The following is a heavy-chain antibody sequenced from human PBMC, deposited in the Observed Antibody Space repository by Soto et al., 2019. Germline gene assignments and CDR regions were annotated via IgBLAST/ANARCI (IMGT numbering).Heavy chain of an antibody. CDR3: ARAEMATIDTYFDY. D-gene: IGHD5-12*01. CDR2: INSDGSST. V-gene: IGHV3-74*01. Sequence: PGGSLRLSCAASGVTFSSYWMHWVRQAPGKGLVWVSRINSDGSSTSYADSVKGRFTISRDNAKNTLYLQVNSLRAEDTAVYYCARAEMATIDTYFDYWGQGTLVTVSS. J-gene: IGHJ4*02. CDR1: GVTFSSYW.